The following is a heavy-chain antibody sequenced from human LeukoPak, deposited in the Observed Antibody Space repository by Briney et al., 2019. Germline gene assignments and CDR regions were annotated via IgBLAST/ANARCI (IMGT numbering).Heavy chain of an antibody. V-gene: IGHV4-59*08. CDR2: IYYSGST. CDR1: GGSFSGYY. J-gene: IGHJ3*02. CDR3: ASRRDAFDI. Sequence: SETLSLTCAVYGGSFSGYYWSWIRQPPGKGLEWIGYIYYSGSTNYNPSLKSRVTISVDTSKNQFSLKLSSVTAADTAVYYCASRRDAFDIWGQGTMVTVSS.